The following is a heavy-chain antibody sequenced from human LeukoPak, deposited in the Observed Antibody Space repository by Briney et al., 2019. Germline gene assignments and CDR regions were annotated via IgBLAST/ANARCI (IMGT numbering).Heavy chain of an antibody. CDR2: INPNSGGT. CDR3: ARQPVRYSSSWANWFDP. CDR1: GYTFTDYY. V-gene: IGHV1-2*06. Sequence: ASVKVSCKASGYTFTDYYIHWVRQAPGQGLEWMGRINPNSGGTNYAQKFQGRVTMTRDTSINTAYMDLSRLRSDDTAVYYCARQPVRYSSSWANWFDPWGQGTLVTVSS. J-gene: IGHJ5*02. D-gene: IGHD6-13*01.